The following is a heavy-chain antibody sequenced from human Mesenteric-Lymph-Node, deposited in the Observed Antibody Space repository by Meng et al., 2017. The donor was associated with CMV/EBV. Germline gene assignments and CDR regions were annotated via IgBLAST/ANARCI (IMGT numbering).Heavy chain of an antibody. CDR1: GFTFSTYG. V-gene: IGHV3-33*01. D-gene: IGHD6-6*01. CDR2: IWYDGSNK. CDR3: ARDWGSSSFVTIGN. Sequence: GESLKISCAAAGFTFSTYGMHWVRQAPGKGLEWVAVIWYDGSNKYYADSVKGRFTISRDNSKDTLYLQMTGLRPEDTGFYYCARDWGSSSFVTIGNWGQGTLVTVSS. J-gene: IGHJ4*02.